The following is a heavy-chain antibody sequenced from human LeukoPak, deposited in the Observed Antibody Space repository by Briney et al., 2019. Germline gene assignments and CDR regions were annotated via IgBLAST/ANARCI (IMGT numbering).Heavy chain of an antibody. CDR3: AREDGSGSYLSYFDY. CDR1: GYTFTSYG. J-gene: IGHJ4*02. D-gene: IGHD3-10*01. CDR2: ISAYNGTT. Sequence: AASVKVSCKTSGYTFTSYGISWVRQAPGQGLEWMGWISAYNGTTNYAQKLQGRVTMTTDTSTSTAYMELRGLRSDDTAVYYCAREDGSGSYLSYFDYWGQGTLVTVSS. V-gene: IGHV1-18*01.